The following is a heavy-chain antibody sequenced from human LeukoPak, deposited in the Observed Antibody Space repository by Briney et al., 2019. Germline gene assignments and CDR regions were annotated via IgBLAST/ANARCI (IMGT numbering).Heavy chain of an antibody. Sequence: GGSLRLSCAASGFTFSDYYMSWIRQAPGKGLEWVSYISSSGNTIYYADSVKGRFTISRDNAKNSLYLQMNSLRAEDTAVYYCARDIRTYYYGLGSYYSETYYFDYWGQGTLVTVSS. V-gene: IGHV3-11*04. D-gene: IGHD3-10*01. CDR2: ISSSGNTI. CDR3: ARDIRTYYYGLGSYYSETYYFDY. J-gene: IGHJ4*02. CDR1: GFTFSDYY.